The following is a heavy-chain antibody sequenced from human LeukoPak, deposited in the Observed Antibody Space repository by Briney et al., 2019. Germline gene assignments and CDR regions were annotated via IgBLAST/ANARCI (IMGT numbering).Heavy chain of an antibody. CDR1: GFTFTTYW. J-gene: IGHJ5*02. CDR3: AKDLGVRSGWYEDWFDP. V-gene: IGHV3-7*03. Sequence: PGGSLKLSCAASGFTFTTYWMSWVRQAPGKGLEWVANIKQDGSEQYYVDSVRGRFTISRDNSKNTLYLQMNSLRAEDTAVYYCAKDLGVRSGWYEDWFDPWGQGTLVTVSS. D-gene: IGHD6-19*01. CDR2: IKQDGSEQ.